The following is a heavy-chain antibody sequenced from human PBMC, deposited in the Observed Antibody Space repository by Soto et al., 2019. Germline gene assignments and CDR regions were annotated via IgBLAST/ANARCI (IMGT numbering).Heavy chain of an antibody. J-gene: IGHJ5*02. CDR2: ISLYSDGT. CDR3: ARVVPGAEAWFGP. CDR1: GYTFSNYG. Sequence: RASVKVSCKPSGYTFSNYGITWVRQAPGQPLEWLGWISLYSDGTSYAQKFRGRVSMTTDTSTTTAYMELRSLRSDDTAVYYCARVVPGAEAWFGPWGQGTLVTVSS. V-gene: IGHV1-18*01.